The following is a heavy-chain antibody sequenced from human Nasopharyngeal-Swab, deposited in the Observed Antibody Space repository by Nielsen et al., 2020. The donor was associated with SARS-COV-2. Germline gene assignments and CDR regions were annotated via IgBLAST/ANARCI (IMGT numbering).Heavy chain of an antibody. CDR1: GFTFSNYA. J-gene: IGHJ4*01. CDR2: LSASGADT. V-gene: IGHV3-23*01. CDR3: AKELSVPGTSSDY. Sequence: GESLKISCAASGFTFSNYAMSWVRQAPGKGLEWVSTLSASGADTYYAESAKGRFTISRDNSKNTVFLQMNGLRVDDTGVYFCAKELSVPGTSSDYWGQEPWSPSPQ. D-gene: IGHD6-19*01.